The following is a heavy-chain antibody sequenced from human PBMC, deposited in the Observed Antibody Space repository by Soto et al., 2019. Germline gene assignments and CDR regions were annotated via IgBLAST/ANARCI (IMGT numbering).Heavy chain of an antibody. D-gene: IGHD1-26*01. J-gene: IGHJ6*02. CDR2: ISGSGGST. Sequence: HPGGSLRLSCAASGFTFSSYAMSWVRQAPGKGLEWVSAISGSGGSTYYADSVKGRFTISRDNSKNTLYLQMNSLRAEDTAVYYCANGGRVGAPTYYYYGMDVWGQGTTVTVSS. V-gene: IGHV3-23*01. CDR1: GFTFSSYA. CDR3: ANGGRVGAPTYYYYGMDV.